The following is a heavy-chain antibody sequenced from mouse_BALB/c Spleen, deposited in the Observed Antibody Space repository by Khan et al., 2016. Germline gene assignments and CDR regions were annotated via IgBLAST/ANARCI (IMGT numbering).Heavy chain of an antibody. Sequence: EVQLQESGPGLVKPSQSLSLTCSVTGYSITSGYYWNWIRQFPGNKLEWMGYISYEGSNHYNPYLRNRISITRDTSKNQFFLNLNSVTTEDTATYYCARGGLGPRYFDVWGAGTTVTVSS. J-gene: IGHJ1*01. CDR1: GYSITSGYY. D-gene: IGHD4-1*01. V-gene: IGHV3-6*02. CDR2: ISYEGSN. CDR3: ARGGLGPRYFDV.